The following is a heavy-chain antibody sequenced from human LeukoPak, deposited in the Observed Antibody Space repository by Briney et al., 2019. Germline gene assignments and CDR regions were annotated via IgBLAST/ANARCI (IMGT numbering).Heavy chain of an antibody. Sequence: GESLKISCKGSGYSFTSYLIGWVRQLPGKGREWRGFIYPGDSDTRYSPSFQGEVTISADKSISTAYLQWSSLKASDTAMYYCARPHWSNTSCYAYFDYWGQGTLVTVSS. D-gene: IGHD2-2*01. CDR3: ARPHWSNTSCYAYFDY. CDR1: GYSFTSYL. V-gene: IGHV5-51*01. J-gene: IGHJ4*02. CDR2: IYPGDSDT.